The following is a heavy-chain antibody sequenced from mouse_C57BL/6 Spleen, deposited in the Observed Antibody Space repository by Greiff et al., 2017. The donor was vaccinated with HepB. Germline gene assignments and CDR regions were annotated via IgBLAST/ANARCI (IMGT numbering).Heavy chain of an antibody. CDR1: GYTFTSYW. CDR2: IYPGSGST. CDR3: ARSITTVVEWNWYFDV. D-gene: IGHD1-1*01. Sequence: QVQLQQPGAELVKPGASVKMSCKASGYTFTSYWITWVKQRPGHGLEWIGDIYPGSGSTNYNEKFKSKATLTVDTSSSTAYMQLSSLTSEDSAVYYCARSITTVVEWNWYFDVWGTGTTVTVSS. V-gene: IGHV1-55*01. J-gene: IGHJ1*03.